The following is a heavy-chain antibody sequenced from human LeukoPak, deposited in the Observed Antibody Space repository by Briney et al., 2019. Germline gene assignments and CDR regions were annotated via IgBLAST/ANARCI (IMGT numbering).Heavy chain of an antibody. CDR3: ARDEIVVVITGAFDI. J-gene: IGHJ3*02. CDR2: ISYDGSNK. D-gene: IGHD3-22*01. CDR1: VFTFSSDA. Sequence: RSLRLSCAASVFTFSSDAMHGGCQGPRKRLWWVAVISYDGSNKSYAHTVKGRFTISRDNSKNTLYLQMNSLRAEDTAVYACARDEIVVVITGAFDIWGQGTMVTVSS. V-gene: IGHV3-30*11.